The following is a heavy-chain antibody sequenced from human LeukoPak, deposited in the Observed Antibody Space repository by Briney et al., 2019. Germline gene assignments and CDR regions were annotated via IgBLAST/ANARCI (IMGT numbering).Heavy chain of an antibody. V-gene: IGHV1-18*01. D-gene: IGHD3-22*01. Sequence: ASVKVSCKASGYTFTSYAITWVRQAPGQGLEWMGWISAYNGNTNYAQNLQGRVTMTTDTSTSTAYMELRSLRSDDTAVYYCARDFDDYYDSSGYYNYWGQGTLVTVSS. CDR1: GYTFTSYA. CDR2: ISAYNGNT. J-gene: IGHJ4*02. CDR3: ARDFDDYYDSSGYYNY.